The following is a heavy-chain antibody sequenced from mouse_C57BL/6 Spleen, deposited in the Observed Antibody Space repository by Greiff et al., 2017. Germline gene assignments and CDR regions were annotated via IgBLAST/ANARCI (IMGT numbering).Heavy chain of an antibody. CDR2: IYPGDGDT. Sequence: QVQLQQSGAVLAKPGASVKISCKASGYAFSSYWMNWVKQRPGKGLEWIGQIYPGDGDTNYNGKFKGKATLTADKSSSTAYMQLSSLTSEDSAVYFCAREETYCGSSYFAYWGQGTLVTVSA. CDR1: GYAFSSYW. V-gene: IGHV1-80*01. CDR3: AREETYCGSSYFAY. D-gene: IGHD1-1*01. J-gene: IGHJ3*01.